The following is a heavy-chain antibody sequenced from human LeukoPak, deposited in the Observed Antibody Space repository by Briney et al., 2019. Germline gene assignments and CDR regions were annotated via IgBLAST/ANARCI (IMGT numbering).Heavy chain of an antibody. Sequence: GGSLRPSCAASGFTVSSNYMSWVRQAPGKGLEWVSVIYSGGSTYYAGSVKGRFNISRDNAKNSLYLQMSNLRAEDTAVYFCARGGGLDVWGQGATVTVSS. D-gene: IGHD3-16*01. CDR3: ARGGGLDV. CDR1: GFTVSSNY. J-gene: IGHJ6*02. CDR2: IYSGGST. V-gene: IGHV3-53*01.